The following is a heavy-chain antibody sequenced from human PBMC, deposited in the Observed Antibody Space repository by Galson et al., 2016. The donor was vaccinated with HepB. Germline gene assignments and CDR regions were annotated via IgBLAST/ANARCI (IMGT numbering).Heavy chain of an antibody. CDR2: ISSSSSTI. D-gene: IGHD3-16*01. Sequence: SLRPSCAASGFDFSTHEMNWVRQAPGKGLEWISYISSSSSTIYYAASVKGRFTISRDNAKNSLYLQMNSLRAEDTAVYFCVRPHQGWGTTDYWGQGTLVTVSS. V-gene: IGHV3-48*03. CDR1: GFDFSTHE. CDR3: VRPHQGWGTTDY. J-gene: IGHJ4*02.